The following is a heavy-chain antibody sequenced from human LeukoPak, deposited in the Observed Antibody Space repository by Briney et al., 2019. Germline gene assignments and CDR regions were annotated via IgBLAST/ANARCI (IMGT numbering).Heavy chain of an antibody. Sequence: GGSLRLSCAASRFTFSSHGMHWVRQAPGKGLEWVVVISADGDTKYYADSVKGRFTISRDNSKNTVYLEMNSLREEDMAVYYCAKEGAWGNWYFDLWGRGTLVTVSS. D-gene: IGHD3-16*01. CDR1: RFTFSSHG. CDR2: ISADGDTK. V-gene: IGHV3-30*18. J-gene: IGHJ2*01. CDR3: AKEGAWGNWYFDL.